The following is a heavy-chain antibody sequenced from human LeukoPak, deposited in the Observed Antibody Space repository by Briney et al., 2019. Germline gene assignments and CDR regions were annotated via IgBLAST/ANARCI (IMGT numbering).Heavy chain of an antibody. V-gene: IGHV4-59*12. J-gene: IGHJ6*02. CDR2: IYYSGST. Sequence: SETLSLTCTVSGGSISSYYWSWIRQPPGKGLEWIGYIYYSGSTNYNPSLKSRVTISVDTSKNQFSLKLSSVTAADTAVYYCARDLGIAAAGMDVWGQGATVTVSS. CDR3: ARDLGIAAAGMDV. CDR1: GGSISSYY. D-gene: IGHD6-13*01.